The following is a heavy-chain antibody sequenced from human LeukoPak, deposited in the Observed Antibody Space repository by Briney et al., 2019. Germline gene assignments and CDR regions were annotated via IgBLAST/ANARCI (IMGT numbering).Heavy chain of an antibody. J-gene: IGHJ4*02. CDR3: ARDSPYGTAGY. CDR1: GFXFSNYN. Sequence: PGGSLRLSCAASGFXFSNYNINWVRQAPGKGLEWVSSISSSSYIYYADSVKGRFTISRDNTKNSLYLQMNSLRAEDTAVYYCARDSPYGTAGYWGQGTLVTVSS. V-gene: IGHV3-21*01. CDR2: ISSSSYI. D-gene: IGHD2-8*02.